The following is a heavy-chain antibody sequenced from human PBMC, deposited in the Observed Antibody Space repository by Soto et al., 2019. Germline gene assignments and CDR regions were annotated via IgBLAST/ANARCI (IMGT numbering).Heavy chain of an antibody. CDR1: GFTFRTYA. Sequence: PGGSLRLSCAASGFTFRTYAMNWVRQAPGKGLEWISAISGSGSFTHYADSVRGRFTISRDNSQNQLYLKMNNLRGDDTAMYYCAKIPTGSGSSKFDYWGQGIQVT. D-gene: IGHD3-10*01. CDR3: AKIPTGSGSSKFDY. V-gene: IGHV3-23*01. J-gene: IGHJ4*02. CDR2: ISGSGSFT.